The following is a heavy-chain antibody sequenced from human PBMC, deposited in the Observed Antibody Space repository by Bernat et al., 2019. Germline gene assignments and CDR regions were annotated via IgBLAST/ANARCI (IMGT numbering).Heavy chain of an antibody. CDR1: GYTFTSYY. CDR2: ISAYNGHT. Sequence: QVQLVQSGAEVKKPGASVKVSCKASGYTFTSYYINWVRQAPGQGLEWMGWISAYNGHTNYAQKVQGRVTMTTDTSTSTAYMELWSLTSDDTAVYYCARGRDYYGSGNIFVYFYMDVWGKGTTVTVSS. CDR3: ARGRDYYGSGNIFVYFYMDV. D-gene: IGHD3-10*01. V-gene: IGHV1-18*04. J-gene: IGHJ6*03.